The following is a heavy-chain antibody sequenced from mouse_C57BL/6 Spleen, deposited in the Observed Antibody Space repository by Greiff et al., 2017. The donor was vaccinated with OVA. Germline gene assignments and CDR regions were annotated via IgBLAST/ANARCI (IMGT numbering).Heavy chain of an antibody. CDR1: GFTFSDYG. CDR2: ISSGSSTI. CDR3: ARDPKDYFDY. V-gene: IGHV5-17*01. J-gene: IGHJ2*01. Sequence: EVKVVESGGGLVKPGGSLKLSCAASGFTFSDYGMHWVRQAPEKGLEWVAYISSGSSTIYYADTVKGRFTISRDNAKNTLFLQMTSLRSEDTAMYYCARDPKDYFDYWGQGTTLTVSS.